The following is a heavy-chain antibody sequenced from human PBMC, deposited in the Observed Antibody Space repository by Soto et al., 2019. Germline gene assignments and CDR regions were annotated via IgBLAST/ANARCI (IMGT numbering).Heavy chain of an antibody. CDR1: GFTFSSYG. CDR2: ISHDGSNK. Sequence: GGSLRLSCAASGFTFSSYGMHWVRQAPGKGLEWVAVISHDGSNKYYADSVKGRFTISRDNSKNTLYLQMNSLRAEDTAVYYCAKGSSRLYYYGMDVWGQGTTVTVSS. CDR3: AKGSSRLYYYGMDV. D-gene: IGHD6-19*01. V-gene: IGHV3-30*18. J-gene: IGHJ6*02.